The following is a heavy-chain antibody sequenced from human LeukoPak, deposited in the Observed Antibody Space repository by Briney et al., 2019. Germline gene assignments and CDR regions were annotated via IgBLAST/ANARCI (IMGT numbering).Heavy chain of an antibody. Sequence: SETLSLTCTVSGGSISSYYWSWIRQPAGKGLEWLGRIYPSGSTNYNPSLKSRVTISVDKSKNQFFLKLSSATAADTAVYYCARRWNYGRNYYIDVWGKGATVSVSS. D-gene: IGHD1-7*01. V-gene: IGHV4-4*07. J-gene: IGHJ6*03. CDR3: ARRWNYGRNYYIDV. CDR2: IYPSGST. CDR1: GGSISSYY.